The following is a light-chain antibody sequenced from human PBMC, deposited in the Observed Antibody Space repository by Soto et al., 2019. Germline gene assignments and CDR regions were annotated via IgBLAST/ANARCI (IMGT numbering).Light chain of an antibody. CDR1: SSDVGGYNY. CDR2: DVR. J-gene: IGLJ2*01. V-gene: IGLV2-14*01. CDR3: STYTSTSVV. Sequence: QSALTQPASVSGSPGQSITISCTGTSSDVGGYNYVSWYQQRPGKAPILMIYDVRYRPSGISNRFSGSNSGNTASLTISDLQAEDDADYSCSTYTSTSVVFGGGTKLTVL.